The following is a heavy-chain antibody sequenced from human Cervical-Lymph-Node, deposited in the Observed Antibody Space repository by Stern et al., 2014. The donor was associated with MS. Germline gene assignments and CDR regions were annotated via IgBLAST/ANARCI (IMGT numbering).Heavy chain of an antibody. CDR2: IWHDGSIK. CDR3: ARGGLWGAYAPMDV. J-gene: IGHJ6*02. CDR1: GFTFSSYG. V-gene: IGHV3-33*01. D-gene: IGHD3-16*01. Sequence: VQLVASGGGVVLPGRSLRLSCAASGFTFSSYGMHWVRQAPGKGLEWVTVIWHDGSIKQYADSVMGRFTISKDNDRSTLYLQMNSLRAEDTAVYYCARGGLWGAYAPMDVWGQGTTVTVSS.